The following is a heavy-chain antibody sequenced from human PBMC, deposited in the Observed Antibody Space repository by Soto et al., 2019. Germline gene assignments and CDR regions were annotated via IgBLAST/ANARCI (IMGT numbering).Heavy chain of an antibody. J-gene: IGHJ4*02. CDR2: IFYSGTT. D-gene: IGHD2-8*01. CDR3: ARVNEPHTNPRFGY. CDR1: GGSISSGDYY. Sequence: QVQLQESGPGLVNPSQTLSLTCSVSGGSISSGDYYWSWIRQPPGKGLEWIGYIFYSGTTYYNPSLRGRVTISVDTSQNHFSLKLSSVTAADTAVYYCARVNEPHTNPRFGYWGQGTLVTVSS. V-gene: IGHV4-30-4*01.